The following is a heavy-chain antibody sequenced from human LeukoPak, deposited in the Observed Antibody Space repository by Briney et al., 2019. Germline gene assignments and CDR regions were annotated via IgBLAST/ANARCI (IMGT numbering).Heavy chain of an antibody. CDR3: ARAAVPNSALIAVRRFFDY. D-gene: IGHD6-6*01. Sequence: EASVKVSCKASGYTFTSYDINWVRQATGQGLEWMGWMNPNTGNTGSAQKFQGRVTITRDTSISTAYMELSSLRSEDTAVYYCARAAVPNSALIAVRRFFDYWGRGTLVTVSS. J-gene: IGHJ4*02. V-gene: IGHV1-8*01. CDR2: MNPNTGNT. CDR1: GYTFTSYD.